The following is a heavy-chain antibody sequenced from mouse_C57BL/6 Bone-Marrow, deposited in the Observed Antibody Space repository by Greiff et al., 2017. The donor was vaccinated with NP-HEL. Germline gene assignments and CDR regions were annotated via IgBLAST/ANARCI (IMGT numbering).Heavy chain of an antibody. Sequence: QVTLKESGAELVRPGASVTLSCKASGYTFTDYEMHWVKQTPVHGLEWIGAIDPETGGTASNQKFKGKAILTAYKSSSTAYMELRSLTSEDSAVYYGTRCDDYDVAWFAYWGQGTMVTVSA. V-gene: IGHV1-15*01. D-gene: IGHD2-4*01. CDR3: TRCDDYDVAWFAY. J-gene: IGHJ3*01. CDR1: GYTFTDYE. CDR2: IDPETGGT.